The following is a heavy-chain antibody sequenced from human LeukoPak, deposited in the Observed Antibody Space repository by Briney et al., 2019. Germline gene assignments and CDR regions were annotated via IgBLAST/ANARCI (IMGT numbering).Heavy chain of an antibody. Sequence: GGSLRLSCAASGFTFSSYGMHWVRQAPGKGLEWEAVISYDGSNKYYADSVKGRFTISRDNSKNTLYLQMNSLRAEDTAVYYCARESYDILTGYYYGMDVWGQGTTVTVSS. CDR1: GFTFSSYG. V-gene: IGHV3-30*03. J-gene: IGHJ6*02. CDR2: ISYDGSNK. D-gene: IGHD3-9*01. CDR3: ARESYDILTGYYYGMDV.